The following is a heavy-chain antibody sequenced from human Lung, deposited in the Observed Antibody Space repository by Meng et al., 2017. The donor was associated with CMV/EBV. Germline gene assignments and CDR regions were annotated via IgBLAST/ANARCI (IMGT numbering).Heavy chain of an antibody. D-gene: IGHD1-26*01. J-gene: IGHJ4*02. CDR1: GVSIRTDNW. CDR2: IYRSGST. CDR3: AKEWLDATTGQFDY. Sequence: VSGVSIRTDNWWRWVRQPPGKGLEWIGEIYRSGSTNYSPSLKSRVTISIDRSKNQFSLRLTSVTAADTAVYYCAKEWLDATTGQFDYWGQGTLVTVSS. V-gene: IGHV4-4*02.